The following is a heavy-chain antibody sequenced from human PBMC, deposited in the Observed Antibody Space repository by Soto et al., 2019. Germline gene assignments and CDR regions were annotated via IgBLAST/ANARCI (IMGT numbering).Heavy chain of an antibody. J-gene: IGHJ5*02. CDR1: GNTFTRYY. V-gene: IGHV1-46*01. D-gene: IGHD2-2*02. CDR3: AKDTWAGVPAAIGAGWFDP. CDR2: INPSGGST. Sequence: GASVKVSCKASGNTFTRYYFHWVRQAPGQGLEWMGIINPSGGSTTYAQKFQGRVTMTRDTSTSTVYMDLSSLRSEDTAVYYCAKDTWAGVPAAIGAGWFDPWGQGTLVTVSS.